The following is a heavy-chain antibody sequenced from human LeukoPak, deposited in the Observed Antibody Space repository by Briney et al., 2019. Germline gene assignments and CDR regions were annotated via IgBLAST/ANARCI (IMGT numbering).Heavy chain of an antibody. V-gene: IGHV1-18*01. J-gene: IGHJ6*02. CDR1: GYAFTSYG. Sequence: ASVKVSCKASGYAFTSYGIIWVRQAPGQGLEWMGWISAYNGNTNYAQKLQGRVTMTTDTSTSTAYMELRSLRSDDTAVYYCARDLRDYGDYDYGMDVWGQGTTVTVSS. CDR3: ARDLRDYGDYDYGMDV. D-gene: IGHD4-17*01. CDR2: ISAYNGNT.